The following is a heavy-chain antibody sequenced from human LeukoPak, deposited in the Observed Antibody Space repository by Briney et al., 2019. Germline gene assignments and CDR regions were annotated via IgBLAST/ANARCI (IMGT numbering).Heavy chain of an antibody. V-gene: IGHV4-39*01. CDR3: ARAKAARRYYYYYYGMDV. J-gene: IGHJ6*02. D-gene: IGHD6-6*01. CDR1: GGSIISSDYH. Sequence: SETLSLTCTVSGGSIISSDYHWGWVRQPPGKGLEWIGTISYSGNTDYNPSLRSRVTISVDTSNNQFSLRLGSVTAADTAVYYCARAKAARRYYYYYYGMDVWGQGTTVTVSS. CDR2: ISYSGNT.